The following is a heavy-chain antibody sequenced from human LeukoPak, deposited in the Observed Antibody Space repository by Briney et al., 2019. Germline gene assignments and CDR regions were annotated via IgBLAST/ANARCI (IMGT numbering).Heavy chain of an antibody. Sequence: PGGSLRLSCAASGFTFSDYYMSWIRQAPGKGLEWVSYISSSSYTNYADSVKGRFTISRDNAKNSLYLQMNSLRAEDTAVYYCARDPENLYDSSGYYFYYYGMDVWGQGTTVTVSS. CDR1: GFTFSDYY. V-gene: IGHV3-11*06. J-gene: IGHJ6*02. D-gene: IGHD3-22*01. CDR2: ISSSSYT. CDR3: ARDPENLYDSSGYYFYYYGMDV.